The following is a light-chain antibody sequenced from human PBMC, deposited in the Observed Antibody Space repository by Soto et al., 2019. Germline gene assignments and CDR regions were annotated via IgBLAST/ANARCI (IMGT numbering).Light chain of an antibody. J-gene: IGLJ1*01. Sequence: QSVLTQPASVSGSPGQSITISCTGTSSDIGGYNYVSWYQQHPGKAPRLMICASSNRPSGVSHRFSGSRSGNTASLTISGLQAEDEADYFCSSYTSGSTLYVFGSGTKVTVL. CDR1: SSDIGGYNY. V-gene: IGLV2-14*01. CDR2: ASS. CDR3: SSYTSGSTLYV.